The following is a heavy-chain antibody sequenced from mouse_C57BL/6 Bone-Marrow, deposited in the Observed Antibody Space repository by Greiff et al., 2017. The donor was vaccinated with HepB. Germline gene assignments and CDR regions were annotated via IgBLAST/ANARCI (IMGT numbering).Heavy chain of an antibody. CDR2: ISDGGSYT. V-gene: IGHV5-4*01. CDR1: GFTFSSYA. J-gene: IGHJ4*01. CDR3: AREMSYYYAMDY. Sequence: EVQLVESGGGLVKPGGSLKLSCAASGFTFSSYAMSWVRQTPEKRLEWVATISDGGSYTYYPDNVKGRFTISRVNAKNNLYLQMSHLKSEDTAMYYCAREMSYYYAMDYWGQGTSVTVSS.